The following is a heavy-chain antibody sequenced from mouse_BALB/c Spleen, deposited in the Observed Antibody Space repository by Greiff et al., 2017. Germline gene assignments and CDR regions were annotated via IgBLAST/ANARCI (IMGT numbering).Heavy chain of an antibody. J-gene: IGHJ1*01. D-gene: IGHD1-1*01. Sequence: VQLQQPGAELVMPGASVKMSCKASGYTFTDYWMHWVKQRPGQGLEWIGAIDTSDSYTSYNQKFKGKATLTVDESSSTAYMQLSSLTSEDSAVYYCAKSHYYGSSGYFDVGGAGTTVTVSS. CDR3: AKSHYYGSSGYFDV. CDR1: GYTFTDYW. V-gene: IGHV1-69*01. CDR2: IDTSDSYT.